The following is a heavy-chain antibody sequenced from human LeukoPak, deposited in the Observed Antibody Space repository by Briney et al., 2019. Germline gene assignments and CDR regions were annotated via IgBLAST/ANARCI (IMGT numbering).Heavy chain of an antibody. Sequence: GGSLRLSCAASGFTFSSYGMHWVRQAPGKGLEWVAVIWYDGSNKYYADSVKGRFTISRDNSKNTLYLQMNSLRAEDTAVYYCARDHYDYVWGSYRPLYYFDSWGQGTLVTVSS. CDR2: IWYDGSNK. V-gene: IGHV3-33*01. D-gene: IGHD3-16*02. CDR1: GFTFSSYG. J-gene: IGHJ4*02. CDR3: ARDHYDYVWGSYRPLYYFDS.